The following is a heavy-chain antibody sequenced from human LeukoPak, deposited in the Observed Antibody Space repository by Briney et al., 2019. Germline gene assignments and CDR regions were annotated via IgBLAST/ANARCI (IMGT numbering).Heavy chain of an antibody. D-gene: IGHD4-11*01. CDR1: GGSISSYY. J-gene: IGHJ5*02. Sequence: SSETLSLTCTVSGGSISSYYWSWIRQPPGKGLEWIGYIYYGGSTNYNPSLKSRVTISVDTSKNQFSLKLSSVTAADTAVYYCARQRLPWFDPWGQGTLVTVSS. CDR3: ARQRLPWFDP. CDR2: IYYGGST. V-gene: IGHV4-59*08.